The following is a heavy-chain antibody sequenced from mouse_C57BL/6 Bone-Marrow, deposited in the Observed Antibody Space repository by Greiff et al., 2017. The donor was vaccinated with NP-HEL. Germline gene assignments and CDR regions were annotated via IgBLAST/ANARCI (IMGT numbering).Heavy chain of an antibody. Sequence: VQLQQSGPELVKPGASVKISCKASGYAFRSSWMNWVKQRPGKGLEWIGRIYPGDGDTTYNGKFKGKAKLTADKSSSTCYMPLSILTSEDSAVYFCARSGGNFGWYFDVGGTGTTVTVSS. D-gene: IGHD2-1*01. CDR3: ARSGGNFGWYFDV. J-gene: IGHJ1*03. V-gene: IGHV1-82*01. CDR1: GYAFRSSW. CDR2: IYPGDGDT.